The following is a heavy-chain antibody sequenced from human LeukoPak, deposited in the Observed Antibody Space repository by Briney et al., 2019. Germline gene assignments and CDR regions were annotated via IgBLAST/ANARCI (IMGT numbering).Heavy chain of an antibody. D-gene: IGHD6-13*01. J-gene: IGHJ6*04. CDR2: INHSGST. CDR3: ARAQQLVRYYYGMDV. CDR1: GGPFSGYY. V-gene: IGHV4-34*01. Sequence: SETLSLTCAVYGGPFSGYYWSWIRQPPGKGLEWIGEINHSGSTNYNPSLKSRVTISVDTSKNQFSLKLSSVTAADTAVYYCARAQQLVRYYYGMDVWGKGTTVTVSS.